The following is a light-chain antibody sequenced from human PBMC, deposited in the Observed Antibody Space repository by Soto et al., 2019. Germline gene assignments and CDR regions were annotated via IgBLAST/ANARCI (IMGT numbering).Light chain of an antibody. CDR2: DAS. CDR1: QSVSRK. V-gene: IGKV3D-15*01. CDR3: QQYRGGPPLT. J-gene: IGKJ4*01. Sequence: PAPVPWSIGERVTITCRASQSVSRKFAWYQQKPGQAPRLLIFDASTMASGVPARFTGRGSGTEFTLTINSLQAEEFALDYCQQYRGGPPLTVGGGTKVDIK.